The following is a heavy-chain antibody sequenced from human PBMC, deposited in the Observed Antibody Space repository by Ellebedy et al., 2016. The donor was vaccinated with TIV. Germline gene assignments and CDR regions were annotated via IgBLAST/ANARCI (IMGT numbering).Heavy chain of an antibody. J-gene: IGHJ5*02. D-gene: IGHD2-15*01. Sequence: AASVKVSCKTSGYTFTTFAVHWVRQATGQSPERMGWNNIADANTKYSQKFQGRVTFTRDISATTVYMHLSSLRFDDSAVYYCARDPLGYCSGGSCTNNWFDPWGQGTLVTVSS. CDR2: NNIADANT. CDR1: GYTFTTFA. CDR3: ARDPLGYCSGGSCTNNWFDP. V-gene: IGHV1-3*04.